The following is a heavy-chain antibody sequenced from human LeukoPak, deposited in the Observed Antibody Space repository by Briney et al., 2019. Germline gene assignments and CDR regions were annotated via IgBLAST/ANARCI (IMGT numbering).Heavy chain of an antibody. V-gene: IGHV1-69*13. Sequence: GASVKVSCKASGYTFTSYGISWVRQAPGQGLEWMGGIIPIFGTANYAQKFQGRVTITADESTSTAYMELSSLRSEDTAVYYCASLHRLIAAAGSYYFDYWGQGTLVTVSS. D-gene: IGHD6-13*01. CDR3: ASLHRLIAAAGSYYFDY. CDR1: GYTFTSYG. CDR2: IIPIFGTA. J-gene: IGHJ4*02.